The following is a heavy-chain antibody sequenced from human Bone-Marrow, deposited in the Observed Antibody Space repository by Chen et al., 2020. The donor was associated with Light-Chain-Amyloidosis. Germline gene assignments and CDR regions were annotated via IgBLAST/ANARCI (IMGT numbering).Heavy chain of an antibody. CDR2: INGDGSST. J-gene: IGHJ4*02. CDR3: ARVIDLTMVRGVRPYFDY. Sequence: EVQLVESGGGLVQPGGSLRLSCAASGFTFSSYWMHWVRQAPGKGLVWVSRINGDGSSTSYADSVKGRFTISRDNAKNTLYLQMNSLRAEDTAVYYCARVIDLTMVRGVRPYFDYWGQGTLVTVSS. D-gene: IGHD3-10*01. CDR1: GFTFSSYW. V-gene: IGHV3-74*01.